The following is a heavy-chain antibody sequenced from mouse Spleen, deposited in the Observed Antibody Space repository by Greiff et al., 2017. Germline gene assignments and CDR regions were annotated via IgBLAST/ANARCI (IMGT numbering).Heavy chain of an antibody. CDR3: ARVNWDYFDY. J-gene: IGHJ2*01. V-gene: IGHV3-6*01. CDR2: ISYDGSN. Sequence: EVKLVESGPGLVKPSQSLSLTCSVTGYSITSGYYWNWIRQFPGNKLEWMGYISYDGSNNYNPSLKNRISITRDTSKNQFFLKLNSVTTEDTATYYCARVNWDYFDYWGQGTTLTVSS. CDR1: GYSITSGYY. D-gene: IGHD4-1*01.